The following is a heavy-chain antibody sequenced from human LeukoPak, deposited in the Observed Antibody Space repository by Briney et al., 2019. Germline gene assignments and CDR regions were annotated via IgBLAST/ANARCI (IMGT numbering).Heavy chain of an antibody. D-gene: IGHD6-19*01. CDR3: ARDQRGIAVFATGWFDP. CDR2: ISNSGNTK. J-gene: IGHJ5*02. V-gene: IGHV3-11*04. Sequence: PGGSLRLSCAVSGFTFSDYYMSWIRQAPGRGLEWVSYISNSGNTKYYADSVKGRFTISRDNAKNSLYLQMNSLRAEDTAVYYYARDQRGIAVFATGWFDPWGQGTLVTVSS. CDR1: GFTFSDYY.